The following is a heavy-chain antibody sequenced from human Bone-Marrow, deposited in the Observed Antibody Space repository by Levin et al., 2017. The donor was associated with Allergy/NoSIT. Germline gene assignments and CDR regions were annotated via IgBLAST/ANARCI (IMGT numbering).Heavy chain of an antibody. J-gene: IGHJ3*02. D-gene: IGHD2-15*01. V-gene: IGHV1-18*01. CDR1: GYTFTSYG. Sequence: GASVKVSCKASGYTFTSYGISWVRQAPGQGLEWMGWISAYNGNTNYAQKLQGRVTMTTDTSTSTAYMELRSLRSDDTAVYYCARDIVVVAATRGADAFDIWGQGTMVTVSS. CDR2: ISAYNGNT. CDR3: ARDIVVVAATRGADAFDI.